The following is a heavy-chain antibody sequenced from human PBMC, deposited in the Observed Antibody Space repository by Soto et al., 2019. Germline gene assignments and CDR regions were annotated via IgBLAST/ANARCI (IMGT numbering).Heavy chain of an antibody. J-gene: IGHJ4*02. CDR2: ISGSGSST. D-gene: IGHD5-18*01. Sequence: GGSLRLSCVGSGFVFSSYAMSWVRQAPGKGLEWVSGISGSGSSTYYADSVKGRFTISRDNSKSTLYLQMNSLRAEDTALYYCAKDFRVKYSPDGFFVYWGQGTLVTVSS. V-gene: IGHV3-23*01. CDR1: GFVFSSYA. CDR3: AKDFRVKYSPDGFFVY.